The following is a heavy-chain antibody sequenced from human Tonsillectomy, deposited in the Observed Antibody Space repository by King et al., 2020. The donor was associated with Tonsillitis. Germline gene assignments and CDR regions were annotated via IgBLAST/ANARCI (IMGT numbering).Heavy chain of an antibody. V-gene: IGHV1-46*03. CDR3: VRGRYSGTH. J-gene: IGHJ4*02. CDR1: GYTFTSDY. CDR2: MNPTGTGGNT. D-gene: IGHD1-26*01. Sequence: QLVQSGAEVKKPGASVKVSCKASGYTFTSDYMHWVRQAPGQGLERMGIMNPTGTGGNTNYAQKFQGRVTMTWDTSTSTVYMDLTNLRSEDTAMYFCVRGRYSGTHWGPGTLVTVSS.